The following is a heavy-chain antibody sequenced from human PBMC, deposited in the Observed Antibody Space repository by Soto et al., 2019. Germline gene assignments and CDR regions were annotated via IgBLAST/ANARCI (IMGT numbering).Heavy chain of an antibody. CDR2: VYYTGRT. CDR3: ARDYDYFDH. D-gene: IGHD3-16*01. V-gene: IGHV4-61*01. Sequence: PSETLSLTCTVSGGSFKSGSYYWSWVRQPPGKGLEWIGYVYYTGRTSYSPSLKSRVTISADTSKNQFSLILTSVTAADTAVCHCARDYDYFDHWGQGSLVTVSS. CDR1: GGSFKSGSYY. J-gene: IGHJ4*02.